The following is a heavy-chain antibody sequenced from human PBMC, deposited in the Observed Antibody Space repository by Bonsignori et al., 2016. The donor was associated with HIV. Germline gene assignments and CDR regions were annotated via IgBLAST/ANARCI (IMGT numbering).Heavy chain of an antibody. Sequence: ASVKVSCKASGYTFTSYYMHWVRQAPGQGLEWMGIINPSGGSTSYAQKFQGRVTMTRDTSTSTVYMELSSLRSEDTAVYYCARDSEQQPLGYYFDYWGQGTLVTVSS. V-gene: IGHV1-46*01. CDR1: GYTFTSYY. J-gene: IGHJ4*02. CDR3: ARDSEQQPLGYYFDY. D-gene: IGHD6-13*01. CDR2: INPSGGST.